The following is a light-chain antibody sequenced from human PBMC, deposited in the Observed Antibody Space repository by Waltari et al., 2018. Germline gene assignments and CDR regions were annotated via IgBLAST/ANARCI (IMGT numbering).Light chain of an antibody. CDR2: DVT. CDR3: SSYTSSTTWV. CDR1: SSDIGAYNY. V-gene: IGLV2-14*03. J-gene: IGLJ3*02. Sequence: QSALTQPASVSGSPGQSITISCTGTSSDIGAYNYVSWYQQHPGKAPKLMIYDVTYRPSGFSNRFSGSKSGNTASLTISGLQAEDEADYYCSSYTSSTTWVFGGGSKLTVL.